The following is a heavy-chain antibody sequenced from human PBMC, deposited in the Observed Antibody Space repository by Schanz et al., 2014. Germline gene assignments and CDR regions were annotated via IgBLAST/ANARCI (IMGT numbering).Heavy chain of an antibody. D-gene: IGHD3-16*01. CDR2: LTEGGGGT. CDR3: AKDLYNYGIFDS. Sequence: VQLVESGGGVVQPGRSLRLSCATSGLNFDYYGMNWVRQAPGKGLEWVSGLTEGGGGTYYTDAVKGRFTISRDSSKNTLYLQMNSLRADDTAVYYCAKDLYNYGIFDSWGQGTPVTVSS. V-gene: IGHV3-23*04. CDR1: GLNFDYYG. J-gene: IGHJ5*01.